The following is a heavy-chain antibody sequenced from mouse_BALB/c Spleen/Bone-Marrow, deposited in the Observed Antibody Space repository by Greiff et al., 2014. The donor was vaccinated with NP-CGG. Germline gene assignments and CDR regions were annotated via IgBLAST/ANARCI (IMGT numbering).Heavy chain of an antibody. D-gene: IGHD3-1*01. CDR1: GYNFTSYW. V-gene: IGHV1-55*01. CDR3: ARFSQLGLLAY. CDR2: IYPGSGST. Sequence: VQLQQSGAELVKPGTSVKLSCKASGYNFTSYWINWVKLRPGQGLEWIGDIYPGSGSTNYNEKFKYKATLTVDTSSSTAYMQLSSLASEDSALYYCARFSQLGLLAYWGQGTLVTVSA. J-gene: IGHJ3*01.